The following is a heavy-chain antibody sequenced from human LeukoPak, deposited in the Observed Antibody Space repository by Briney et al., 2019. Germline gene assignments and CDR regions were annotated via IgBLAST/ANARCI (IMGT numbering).Heavy chain of an antibody. Sequence: SETLSHTCTVSGGSISSYYWSWIRQPPGKGLEWIGYIYYSGSTNYNPSLKSRVTISVDTSKNQFPLKLSSVTAADTAVYYCARGLSQTPYYYGSGSYSHWGQGTLVTVSS. CDR2: IYYSGST. D-gene: IGHD3-10*01. V-gene: IGHV4-59*08. CDR3: ARGLSQTPYYYGSGSYSH. CDR1: GGSISSYY. J-gene: IGHJ4*02.